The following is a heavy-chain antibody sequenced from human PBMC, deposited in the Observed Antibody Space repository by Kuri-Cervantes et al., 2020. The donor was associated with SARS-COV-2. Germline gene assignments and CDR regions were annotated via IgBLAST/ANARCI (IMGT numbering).Heavy chain of an antibody. V-gene: IGHV3-30*04. Sequence: GESLKISCEASGFIFSDYAMDWVRQAPGKGLEWVAIISFDGRNTKFADSVKGRFTISRDNSKNTLYLQVNSVRAEDTAVYYCAKDTLLWTPRGHNWFDPWGQGTLVTVSS. J-gene: IGHJ5*02. CDR2: ISFDGRNT. CDR1: GFIFSDYA. CDR3: AKDTLLWTPRGHNWFDP. D-gene: IGHD3/OR15-3a*01.